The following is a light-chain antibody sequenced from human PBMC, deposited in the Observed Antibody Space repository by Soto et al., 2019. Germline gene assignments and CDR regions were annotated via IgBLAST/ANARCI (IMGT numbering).Light chain of an antibody. CDR3: QQYNNLPPLLT. J-gene: IGKJ4*01. V-gene: IGKV3-15*01. CDR2: GAS. CDR1: QSVSSN. Sequence: EIVMTQSPATLSVSPGERATLSCRASQSVSSNLAWYQQKPGQAPRLLIYGASTRATGIPARFSGSGSGTEFTLTISSLHSEDFAVYYCQQYNNLPPLLTFGGGTKVEIK.